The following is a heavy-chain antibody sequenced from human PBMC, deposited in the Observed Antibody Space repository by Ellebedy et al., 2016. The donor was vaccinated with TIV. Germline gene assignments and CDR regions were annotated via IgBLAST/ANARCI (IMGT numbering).Heavy chain of an antibody. J-gene: IGHJ4*02. D-gene: IGHD6-13*01. CDR3: ARDPEYSTSLATYYFDY. CDR1: GFTFSSYC. CDR2: IKQAGSEI. Sequence: GGSLRLSXAASGFTFSSYCMTSVRQAPGRGLERVANIKQAGSEIYYVDSVKGRFTISRDNAKNSLYLHMNSLRVEDTAVYYCARDPEYSTSLATYYFDYWGQGTLVTVSS. V-gene: IGHV3-7*01.